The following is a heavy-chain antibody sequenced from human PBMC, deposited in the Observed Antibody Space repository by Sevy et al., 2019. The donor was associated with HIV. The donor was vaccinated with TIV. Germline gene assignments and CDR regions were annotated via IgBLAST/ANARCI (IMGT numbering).Heavy chain of an antibody. Sequence: ASVKVSCKASGYTFTSYGISWVRQAPGQGLEWMGWISAYNGNTNYAQKLQGRVTMTTDTSTSTAYMELRSLRSDDTAVYYCARDPGHVPAAFFDPWGHGTLVTVSS. CDR3: ARDPGHVPAAFFDP. J-gene: IGHJ5*02. V-gene: IGHV1-18*01. D-gene: IGHD2-2*01. CDR2: ISAYNGNT. CDR1: GYTFTSYG.